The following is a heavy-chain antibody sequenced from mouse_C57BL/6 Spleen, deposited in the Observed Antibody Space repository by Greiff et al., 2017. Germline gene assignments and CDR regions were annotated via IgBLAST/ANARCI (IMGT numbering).Heavy chain of an antibody. J-gene: IGHJ4*01. D-gene: IGHD2-12*01. CDR2: ISGGGGNT. CDR1: GFTFSSYT. Sequence: EVMLVESGGGLVKPGGSLKLSCAASGFTFSSYTMSWVRQTPEKRLEWVATISGGGGNTYYPDSVKGRFTISRDNAKNTLYLQMSSLRSEDTALYYCAITTGVYYAMDYWGQGTSVTVSS. CDR3: AITTGVYYAMDY. V-gene: IGHV5-9*01.